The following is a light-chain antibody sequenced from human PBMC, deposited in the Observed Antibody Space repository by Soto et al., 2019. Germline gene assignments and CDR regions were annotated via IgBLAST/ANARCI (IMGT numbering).Light chain of an antibody. J-gene: IGKJ1*01. CDR1: QSVRNN. CDR3: QQYNKWPPWT. V-gene: IGKV3-15*01. Sequence: EIVMTQSPSTLYVSPGERATLSCSASQSVRNNLAWYQQKPGLAPRLLISAASTRATGIPARFSGNGSETEFTLIIDNLQSEDYALYYCQQYNKWPPWTFGQGTKVDIK. CDR2: AAS.